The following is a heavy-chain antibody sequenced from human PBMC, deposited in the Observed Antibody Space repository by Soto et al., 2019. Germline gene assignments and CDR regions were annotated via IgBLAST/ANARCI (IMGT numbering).Heavy chain of an antibody. Sequence: EVQLVESGGGLVQPGGSLKLSCAASVFTFSGSAMHWVCQASWEGLAWVGRIRSKANSYATADAASVKGRFTISRDDSKNTAYLQITSLKTENTAVYYCTSPFHYDSSGYAAWGQGTLVTVSS. CDR1: VFTFSGSA. CDR3: TSPFHYDSSGYAA. CDR2: IRSKANSYAT. V-gene: IGHV3-73*02. J-gene: IGHJ4*02. D-gene: IGHD3-22*01.